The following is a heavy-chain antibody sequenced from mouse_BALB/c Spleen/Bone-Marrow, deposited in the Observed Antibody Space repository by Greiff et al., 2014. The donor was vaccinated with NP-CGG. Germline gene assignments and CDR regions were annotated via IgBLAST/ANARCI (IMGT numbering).Heavy chain of an antibody. CDR2: IFPGTGTT. J-gene: IGHJ4*01. V-gene: IGHV1S132*01. CDR3: ARHYYGSSDAMDY. Sequence: QVQLKESGAELVKPGASVKLSCKTSGYTFTNYWIQWVKQRPGQGLGWIGEIFPGTGTTYYNEKFKGEATLTIDTSSSTAYMQLSSLTSEDSAVYFCARHYYGSSDAMDYWGQGTSVTVSS. CDR1: GYTFTNYW. D-gene: IGHD1-1*01.